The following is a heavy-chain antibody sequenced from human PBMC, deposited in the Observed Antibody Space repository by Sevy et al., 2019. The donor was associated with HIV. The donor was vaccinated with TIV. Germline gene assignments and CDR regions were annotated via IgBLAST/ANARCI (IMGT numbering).Heavy chain of an antibody. V-gene: IGHV3-49*04. J-gene: IGHJ4*02. Sequence: GGSLRLSCTGSGFMYGDYAINWVRQAPGKGLEWLGFIRRKAYGGTKKYAASVKGRFTISRDDSKSMAYLQMNSLKTEDTAVYYCTRGASVNILSPWDYWGQGTLVTVSS. CDR3: TRGASVNILSPWDY. D-gene: IGHD3-3*02. CDR1: GFMYGDYA. CDR2: IRRKAYGGTK.